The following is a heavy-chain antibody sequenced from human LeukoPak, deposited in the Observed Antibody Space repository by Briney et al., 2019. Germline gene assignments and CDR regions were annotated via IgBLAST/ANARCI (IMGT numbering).Heavy chain of an antibody. J-gene: IGHJ4*02. CDR1: GFTVSSNY. D-gene: IGHD3-9*01. CDR2: IYSGGTT. Sequence: GGSLRLSCAASGFTVSSNYMSWVRQAPGMGLEWVSVIYSGGTTYYADSVKGRFTISRDNSKNMLYLQMNSLRAEDTAVYYCAKADSYYDLLTCFDFWGQGTLVTVSS. V-gene: IGHV3-53*01. CDR3: AKADSYYDLLTCFDF.